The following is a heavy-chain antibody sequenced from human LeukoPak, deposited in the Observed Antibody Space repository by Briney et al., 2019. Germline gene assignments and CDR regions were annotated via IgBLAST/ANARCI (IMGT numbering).Heavy chain of an antibody. CDR2: TYYRSKWYN. V-gene: IGHV6-1*01. CDR3: AREYTLSEFDP. J-gene: IGHJ5*02. CDR1: GDSVSSNSAA. Sequence: SPTLSLTFAISGDSVSSNSAAWNWLRQSPGRGMEWLGRTYYRSKWYNDYAVSVKSRITLTPDTSKNQVSLQLNSVTPEDTAVYYCAREYTLSEFDPWGQGTLVTVSS. D-gene: IGHD3-10*01.